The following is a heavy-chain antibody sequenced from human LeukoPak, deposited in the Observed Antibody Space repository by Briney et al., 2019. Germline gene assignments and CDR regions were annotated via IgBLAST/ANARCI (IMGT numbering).Heavy chain of an antibody. D-gene: IGHD3-16*01. Sequence: QPGGSLRLSCAASGFTFSSYGMHWVRQAPGKGLEWVAVISYDGSNKYYADSVKGRFTISRDNSKNTLYLQMNSLRAEDTAVYYCAKVTSENVYYYYYGMDVWGQGTTVTVSS. CDR3: AKVTSENVYYYYYGMDV. V-gene: IGHV3-30*18. J-gene: IGHJ6*02. CDR1: GFTFSSYG. CDR2: ISYDGSNK.